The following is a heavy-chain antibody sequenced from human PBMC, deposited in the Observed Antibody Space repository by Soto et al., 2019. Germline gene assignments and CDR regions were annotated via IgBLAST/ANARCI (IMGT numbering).Heavy chain of an antibody. Sequence: LSLTCTVSGGSISSGGYYWSWIRQHPGKGLEWIGYIYYSGSTYYNPSLKSRVTISVDTSKNQFSLKLSSVTAADTAVYYCASLPPPARWFDPWGQGTLVTVSS. CDR3: ASLPPPARWFDP. CDR1: GGSISSGGYY. V-gene: IGHV4-31*03. D-gene: IGHD6-25*01. CDR2: IYYSGST. J-gene: IGHJ5*02.